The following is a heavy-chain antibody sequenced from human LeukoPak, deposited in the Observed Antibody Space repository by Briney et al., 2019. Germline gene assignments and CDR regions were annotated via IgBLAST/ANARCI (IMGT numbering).Heavy chain of an antibody. CDR2: ITSVSSYK. CDR1: GFTFSNYA. Sequence: GGSLRLSCKASGFTFSNYAMNWVRQAPGKGLEWVSSITSVSSYKYYADSVKGRFTISRDNAKNSLFLQMNSLRVEDTAIYYCARDPTADDYWGQGTLVTVSS. V-gene: IGHV3-21*01. CDR3: ARDPTADDY. D-gene: IGHD2-2*01. J-gene: IGHJ4*02.